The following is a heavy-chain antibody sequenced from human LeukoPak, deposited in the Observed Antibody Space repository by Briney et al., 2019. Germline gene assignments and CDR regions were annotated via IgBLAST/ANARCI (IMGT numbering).Heavy chain of an antibody. CDR3: ARRAGGYSHPYDY. D-gene: IGHD4-23*01. CDR2: IKQDGSEK. Sequence: GGSLRLSCAASGFTFSSYWMSWVRQAPGKGLEWVANIKQDGSEKYYVDSVKGRFTISRDNAKNSLYLQMNSLRAEDTAVYYCARRAGGYSHPYDYWGQGILVTVSS. J-gene: IGHJ4*02. V-gene: IGHV3-7*01. CDR1: GFTFSSYW.